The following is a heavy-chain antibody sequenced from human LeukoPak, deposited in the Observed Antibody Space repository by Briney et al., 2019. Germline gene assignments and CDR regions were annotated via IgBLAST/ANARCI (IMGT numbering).Heavy chain of an antibody. CDR3: ATNTGTVFDY. Sequence: SETLSLTCTVSGGSISSGTYYWGWIRQPPGKGLEWIGSIYHSGSTYYNPSLKSRVTISLETSKHQFSLNVTSVTAADTAVYYCATNTGTVFDYWGQGALVTVSS. CDR2: IYHSGST. V-gene: IGHV4-39*07. CDR1: GGSISSGTYY. D-gene: IGHD7-27*01. J-gene: IGHJ4*02.